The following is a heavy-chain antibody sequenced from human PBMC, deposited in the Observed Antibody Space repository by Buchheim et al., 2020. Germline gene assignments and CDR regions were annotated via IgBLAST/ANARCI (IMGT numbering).Heavy chain of an antibody. J-gene: IGHJ6*02. CDR1: GFTFSSYG. V-gene: IGHV3-30*18. Sequence: QVQLVESGGGVVQPGRSLRLSCAASGFTFSSYGMHWVRQAPGKGLEWVAVISYDGSNKYYADSVKGRFTISRDNSKNTLYLQMNSLRAEDTAVYYCAKDTAIVLMVYATTFSPGGMDVWGQGTT. CDR2: ISYDGSNK. D-gene: IGHD2-8*01. CDR3: AKDTAIVLMVYATTFSPGGMDV.